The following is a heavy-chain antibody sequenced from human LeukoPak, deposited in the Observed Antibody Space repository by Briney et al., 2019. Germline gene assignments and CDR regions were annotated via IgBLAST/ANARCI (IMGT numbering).Heavy chain of an antibody. D-gene: IGHD3-16*01. CDR2: IYYSGST. J-gene: IGHJ5*02. CDR1: GGSISGYY. Sequence: TSETLSLTCTVSGGSISGYYWSWIRQPPGKGLEWIGYIYYSGSTNYNPSLKSRVTISVDTSKNQFSLKLSSVTAADTAVYYCARGWGGNIDQWGQGTLVTVSS. CDR3: ARGWGGNIDQ. V-gene: IGHV4-59*01.